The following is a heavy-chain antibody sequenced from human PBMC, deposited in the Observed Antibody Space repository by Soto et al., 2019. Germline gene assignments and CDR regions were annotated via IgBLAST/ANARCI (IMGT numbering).Heavy chain of an antibody. CDR2: IYYTGNT. CDR1: GDSITNDDCY. Sequence: QVQLQESGPGLVKPSQTLSLTCTVSGDSITNDDCYWSWIRQPPGGGLEWMGCIYYTGNTYFNPSLKSRLTISVDTSKNQFSLKVRSVTASDAAVYYCARVKNLVDYWGQGTLVTVSS. V-gene: IGHV4-30-4*01. D-gene: IGHD2-21*01. CDR3: ARVKNLVDY. J-gene: IGHJ4*02.